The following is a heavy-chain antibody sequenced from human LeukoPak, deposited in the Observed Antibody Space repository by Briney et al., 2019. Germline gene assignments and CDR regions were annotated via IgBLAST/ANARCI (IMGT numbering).Heavy chain of an antibody. J-gene: IGHJ3*02. Sequence: GASVKDSCKASGYTFTSYGISWVRQAPGQGLEWMGWISAYNGNTNYAQKLQGRVTMTTDTSTSTAYMELRSLRSDDTAVYYCARESIVVVPAAIPFDIWGQGTTVTVSS. CDR1: GYTFTSYG. V-gene: IGHV1-18*01. CDR3: ARESIVVVPAAIPFDI. CDR2: ISAYNGNT. D-gene: IGHD2-2*01.